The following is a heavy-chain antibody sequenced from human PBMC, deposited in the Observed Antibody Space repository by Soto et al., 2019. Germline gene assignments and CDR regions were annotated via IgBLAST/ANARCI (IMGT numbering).Heavy chain of an antibody. Sequence: QVQLQESGPGLVKPSETLSLTCTVSGGSVSSGSYFWSWIRQPPGKGLEWIGYIYYSGSTNYNPSLTSRVTISVDTSRNQFSLKLSSVTAADTAVYYCSSYSSGWYDVISWGQGTLVTVSS. CDR1: GGSVSSGSYF. V-gene: IGHV4-61*01. CDR3: SSYSSGWYDVIS. CDR2: IYYSGST. D-gene: IGHD6-19*01. J-gene: IGHJ5*02.